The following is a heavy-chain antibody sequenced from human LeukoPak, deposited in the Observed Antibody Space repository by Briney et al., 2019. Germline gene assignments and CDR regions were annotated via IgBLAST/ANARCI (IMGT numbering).Heavy chain of an antibody. CDR1: GGSFSGYY. CDR2: INHSGST. D-gene: IGHD1/OR15-1a*01. J-gene: IGHJ2*01. Sequence: PSETLSLTCAVYGGSFSGYYWSWIRQPPGKGLEWIGEINHSGSTNYNPSLKSRVTISVDTSKNQFSLKLSSVTAADTAVYYCARGPNKLGRSWYFDLWGRGTLVTVSS. CDR3: ARGPNKLGRSWYFDL. V-gene: IGHV4-34*01.